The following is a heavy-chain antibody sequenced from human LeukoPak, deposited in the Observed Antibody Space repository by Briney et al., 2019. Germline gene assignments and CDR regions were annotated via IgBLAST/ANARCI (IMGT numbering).Heavy chain of an antibody. J-gene: IGHJ4*02. CDR3: VKGWFGELSYRFDY. CDR1: GFTFSSYS. D-gene: IGHD3-10*01. Sequence: GGSLRLSCAASGFTFSSYSMNWVRQAPAKGLEWVSSISSSSSYIYYADSVKGRFTISRDNAKNSLYLQMNSLRAEDTAVYYCVKGWFGELSYRFDYWGQGTLVTVSS. CDR2: ISSSSSYI. V-gene: IGHV3-21*01.